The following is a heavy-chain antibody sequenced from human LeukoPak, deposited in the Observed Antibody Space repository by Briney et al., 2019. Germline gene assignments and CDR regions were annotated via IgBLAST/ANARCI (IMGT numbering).Heavy chain of an antibody. CDR2: IYHSGST. V-gene: IGHV4-30-2*01. Sequence: SETLSLTCAVSGGSISSGGYSWSWIRQPPGKGLEWIGYIYHSGSTYYNPSLKSRVTISVDRSKNQFSLKLSSVTAADTAVYYCARDIYMGGREGYFDYWGQGTLVTVSS. J-gene: IGHJ4*02. CDR1: GGSISSGGYS. D-gene: IGHD1-26*01. CDR3: ARDIYMGGREGYFDY.